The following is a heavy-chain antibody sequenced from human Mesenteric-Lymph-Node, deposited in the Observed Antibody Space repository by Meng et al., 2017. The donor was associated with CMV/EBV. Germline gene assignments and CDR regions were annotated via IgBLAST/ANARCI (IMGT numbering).Heavy chain of an antibody. Sequence: GESLKISCAASGFTFSTYGMNWVRQAPGKGLEWVSSISSTSTYIYYADSVKGRFTISRDNAKNSLDVQMNSLRAEDTAVYFCARDDYSSSSRWFDPWGQGTLVTVSS. D-gene: IGHD6-6*01. J-gene: IGHJ5*02. V-gene: IGHV3-21*01. CDR1: GFTFSTYG. CDR2: ISSTSTYI. CDR3: ARDDYSSSSRWFDP.